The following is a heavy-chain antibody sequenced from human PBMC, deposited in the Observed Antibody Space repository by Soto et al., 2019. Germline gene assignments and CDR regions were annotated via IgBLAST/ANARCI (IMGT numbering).Heavy chain of an antibody. V-gene: IGHV3-33*06. J-gene: IGHJ6*02. CDR1: GFTFSDYG. CDR2: IWFDGSDK. Sequence: QVHLVESGGGVVQPGKSLRLSCSAAGFTFSDYGMHWVRQAPGKGLQWVAFIWFDGSDKFYAASVKGRFYISRDNFNSTLYLQMNDLRDEDTAVYYCAKVGIPVIGPDYGMDVWGQGTTVIVSS. D-gene: IGHD2-2*01. CDR3: AKVGIPVIGPDYGMDV.